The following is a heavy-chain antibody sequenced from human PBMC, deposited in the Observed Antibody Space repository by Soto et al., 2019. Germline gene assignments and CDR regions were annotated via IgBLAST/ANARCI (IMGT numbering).Heavy chain of an antibody. CDR3: ATIFHSPRGHHYYYGVDV. V-gene: IGHV5-51*01. Sequence: GESLKISCNGSGYSFTSYYIGWVRQMPGKGLEWMGIIYPDDSRTRYSPSFEDQVTISADQSINTAYLQWSSLKASDTAIYYCATIFHSPRGHHYYYGVDVWGQGTAVTVSS. CDR1: GYSFTSYY. J-gene: IGHJ6*02. D-gene: IGHD2-21*01. CDR2: IYPDDSRT.